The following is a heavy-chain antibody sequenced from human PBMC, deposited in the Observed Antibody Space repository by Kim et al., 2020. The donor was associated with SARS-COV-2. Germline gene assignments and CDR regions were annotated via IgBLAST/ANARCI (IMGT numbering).Heavy chain of an antibody. D-gene: IGHD6-19*01. V-gene: IGHV1-46*01. J-gene: IGHJ6*02. CDR1: GYTFTNYY. Sequence: ASVKVSRKASGYTFTNYYIHWVRQAPGQGLEWMGIINPSGGSTSYAQKFQGRVTMTRDTSTSTVYMELSSLRSEDTAVYYCARDRYSSGWYISYYYYDGMDVWGQGTTVTVSS. CDR3: ARDRYSSGWYISYYYYDGMDV. CDR2: INPSGGST.